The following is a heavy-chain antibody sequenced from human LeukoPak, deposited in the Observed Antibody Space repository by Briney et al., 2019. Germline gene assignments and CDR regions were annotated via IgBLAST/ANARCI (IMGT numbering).Heavy chain of an antibody. CDR2: INSDGSTT. CDR1: GFTLSSYW. CDR3: ARDYYASSGWFDY. V-gene: IGHV3-74*01. D-gene: IGHD3-22*01. Sequence: GGSLRLSCAASGFTLSSYWMHWVRQAPGKGLVWVSRINSDGSTTNYADSVKGRFTISRDNAKNTLYLQMDGLRAEDTAVYYCARDYYASSGWFDYWGQGTLVTVSS. J-gene: IGHJ4*02.